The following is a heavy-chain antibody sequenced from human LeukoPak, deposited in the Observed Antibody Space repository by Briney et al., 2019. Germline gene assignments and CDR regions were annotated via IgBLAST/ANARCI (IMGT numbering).Heavy chain of an antibody. Sequence: PLASVKVSCKASGGTFSSFAFSWVRQAPGRGLEWMGGIIPLSGTANYAQRFQGRVTITTDESTTTAYMDLTSLRSEDTAVYYCARGLTTGTTILWFDSWGQGTLVTVSS. CDR1: GGTFSSFA. J-gene: IGHJ5*01. D-gene: IGHD1-1*01. CDR3: ARGLTTGTTILWFDS. CDR2: IIPLSGTA. V-gene: IGHV1-69*05.